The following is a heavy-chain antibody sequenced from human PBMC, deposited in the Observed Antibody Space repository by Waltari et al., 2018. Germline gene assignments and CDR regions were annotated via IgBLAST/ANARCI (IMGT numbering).Heavy chain of an antibody. V-gene: IGHV3-74*01. CDR3: ARVATKTYSSPVPGRPYYYGMDV. Sequence: EEQLVESGGGLAQPGESLRLSCAASGFTFSRYWMDWVRQAPGKGLVLSSRISIDGSSTTYADSGKGRFTISRDNAKNTLYVQMNRLRAEDTAVYYCARVATKTYSSPVPGRPYYYGMDVWGQGTTVTVSS. J-gene: IGHJ6*02. CDR2: ISIDGSST. D-gene: IGHD3-22*01. CDR1: GFTFSRYW.